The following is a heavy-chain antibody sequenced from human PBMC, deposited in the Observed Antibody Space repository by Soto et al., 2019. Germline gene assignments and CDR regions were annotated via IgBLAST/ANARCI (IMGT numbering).Heavy chain of an antibody. Sequence: GASVKVSCKASGYTFTSYGISWVRQAPGQELEWMGWISAYNGNTNYAQKLQGRVTMTTDTSTSTAYMELRSLRSDDTAVYYCARAGCSSTSCYTKGTYYYYYYGMDVWGQGTTVTVSS. CDR2: ISAYNGNT. V-gene: IGHV1-18*01. J-gene: IGHJ6*02. CDR1: GYTFTSYG. D-gene: IGHD2-2*02. CDR3: ARAGCSSTSCYTKGTYYYYYYGMDV.